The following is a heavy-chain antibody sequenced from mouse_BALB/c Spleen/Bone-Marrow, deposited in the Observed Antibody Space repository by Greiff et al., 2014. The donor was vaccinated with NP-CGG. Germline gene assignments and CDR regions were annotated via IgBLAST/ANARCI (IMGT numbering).Heavy chain of an antibody. V-gene: IGHV5-12-2*01. CDR2: ITIGGAGT. J-gene: IGHJ2*01. CDR3: TRHGGGPDYFDY. Sequence: VKLMESGGGIVQPGGSLKLSCAASGFTFSSYSMSWVRQTPDRRLEWVAYITIGGAGTYYADTVKGRFTISRDNAKNTLYLQMSSLKSEDTAMYYCTRHGGGPDYFDYWGHGTTLTVSS. CDR1: GFTFSSYS.